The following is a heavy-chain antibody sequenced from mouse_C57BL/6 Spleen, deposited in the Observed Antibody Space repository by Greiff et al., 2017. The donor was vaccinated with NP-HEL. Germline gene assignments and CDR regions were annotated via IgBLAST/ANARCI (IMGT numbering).Heavy chain of an antibody. J-gene: IGHJ4*01. CDR1: GFTFSDYY. CDR3: ARSYYSNYPYYAMDY. Sequence: EVKLVESGGGLVQPGGSLKLSCAASGFTFSDYYMYWVRQTPEKRLEWVAYISNGGGSTYYPDTVKGRFTISRDNAKNTLYLQMSRLKSEDTAMYYCARSYYSNYPYYAMDYWGQGTSVTVSS. D-gene: IGHD2-5*01. V-gene: IGHV5-12*01. CDR2: ISNGGGST.